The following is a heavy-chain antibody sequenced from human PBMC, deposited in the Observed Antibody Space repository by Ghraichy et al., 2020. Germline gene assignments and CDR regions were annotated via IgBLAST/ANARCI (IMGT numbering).Heavy chain of an antibody. J-gene: IGHJ4*02. CDR3: ARTVYAGSGNHYLDY. Sequence: GGSLRLSCAASGLSFSDHYMNWVRQAPGKGLEWVSFLHSNGDTFYTGSVKGRFIISRDDSMNTLYLQMISLRAEDTAVYYCARTVYAGSGNHYLDYWGPGALVTLSS. CDR1: GLSFSDHY. CDR2: LHSNGDT. D-gene: IGHD3-10*01. V-gene: IGHV3-53*01.